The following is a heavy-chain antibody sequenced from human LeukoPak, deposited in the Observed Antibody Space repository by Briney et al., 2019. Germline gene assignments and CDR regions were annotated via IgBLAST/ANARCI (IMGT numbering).Heavy chain of an antibody. Sequence: ASVKVSCKASGYTFTSYAMNWVRQAPGQGLEWMGWINTNTGNPTYGQGFTGRFVFSLDTSVSTAYLQISSLKAEDTALYYCAREGYYGSGSYYTNWFDPWGQGTLVTVSS. CDR3: AREGYYGSGSYYTNWFDP. D-gene: IGHD3-10*01. J-gene: IGHJ5*02. V-gene: IGHV7-4-1*02. CDR1: GYTFTSYA. CDR2: INTNTGNP.